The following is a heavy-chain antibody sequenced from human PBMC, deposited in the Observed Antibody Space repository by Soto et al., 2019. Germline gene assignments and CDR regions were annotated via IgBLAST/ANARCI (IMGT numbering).Heavy chain of an antibody. CDR3: AVAGSSTSWVDV. CDR1: GGSISSYY. CDR2: IYYSGST. J-gene: IGHJ6*02. Sequence: ASETLSLTCTVSGGSISSYYWSWIRQPPGKGLEWIGYIYYSGSTNYNPSLKSRVTISVDTSKNQFSLKLRAVTAADTAVYYCAVAGSSTSWVDVWGQGTTVTVS. V-gene: IGHV4-59*01. D-gene: IGHD2-2*01.